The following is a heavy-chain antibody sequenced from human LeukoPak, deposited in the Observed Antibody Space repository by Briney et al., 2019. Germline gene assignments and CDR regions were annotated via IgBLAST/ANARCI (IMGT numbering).Heavy chain of an antibody. Sequence: GASVKVSCKASGYTFTSYGISWVRQAPGQGLEWMGRIIPIFGTANYAQKFQGRVTITTDESTSTAYMELSSLRSEDTAVYYCARDQYYYDSSGYRFDYWGQGTLVTVSS. CDR2: IIPIFGTA. CDR3: ARDQYYYDSSGYRFDY. CDR1: GYTFTSYG. D-gene: IGHD3-22*01. V-gene: IGHV1-69*05. J-gene: IGHJ4*02.